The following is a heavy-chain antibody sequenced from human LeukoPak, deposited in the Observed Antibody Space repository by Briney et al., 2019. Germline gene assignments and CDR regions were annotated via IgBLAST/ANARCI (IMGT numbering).Heavy chain of an antibody. D-gene: IGHD4-17*01. Sequence: SETLSLTCAVYGGSFSGYYWSWIRQPPGKGLEWIGEINHSGSTNYNPSLKSRVTISVDTSKNQFSLKVSSVTAADTAVYYCARHSPQHYGDYGDADYWGQGTLVTVSS. CDR3: ARHSPQHYGDYGDADY. CDR1: GGSFSGYY. CDR2: INHSGST. J-gene: IGHJ4*02. V-gene: IGHV4-34*01.